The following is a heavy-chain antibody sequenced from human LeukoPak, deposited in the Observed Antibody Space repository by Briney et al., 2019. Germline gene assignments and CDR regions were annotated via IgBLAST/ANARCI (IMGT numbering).Heavy chain of an antibody. D-gene: IGHD1-1*01. J-gene: IGHJ4*02. Sequence: ASVKISCKASGYTFTSYAMHWVRRAPGQRLEWMGWINAGNGDTKYSQKFQGRVTIARDTSASTAYMELSSLRSEDTAVYYCARDRGGTGDFDYWGQGTLVTVSS. CDR1: GYTFTSYA. CDR3: ARDRGGTGDFDY. V-gene: IGHV1-3*01. CDR2: INAGNGDT.